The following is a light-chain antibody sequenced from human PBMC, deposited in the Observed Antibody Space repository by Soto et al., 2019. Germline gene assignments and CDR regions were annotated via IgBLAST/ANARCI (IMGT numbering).Light chain of an antibody. Sequence: SYELTQPPSVSVAPGQTARIPCGGNNIGSKSVHWYQQKPGQAPVLVVYDDSDRPSGIPERFSGSNSGNTATLTISRVEAGDEADYFCQVWDTSSDHPYVFGTGTKLTVL. J-gene: IGLJ1*01. V-gene: IGLV3-21*02. CDR1: NIGSKS. CDR3: QVWDTSSDHPYV. CDR2: DDS.